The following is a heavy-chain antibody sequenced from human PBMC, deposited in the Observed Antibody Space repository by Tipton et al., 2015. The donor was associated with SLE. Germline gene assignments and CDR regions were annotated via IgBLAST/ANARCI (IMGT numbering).Heavy chain of an antibody. D-gene: IGHD3-3*01. J-gene: IGHJ6*03. CDR1: GFTVSSNY. CDR2: IYAGGST. V-gene: IGHV3-53*04. CDR3: ARESGVTIFGVAHMDV. Sequence: SLRLSCAASGFTVSSNYMSWVRQAPGKGLEWVSVIYAGGSTFYADSVKGRFTISRHSSKNTLYLQTNSLRPEDTAVYYCARESGVTIFGVAHMDVWGKGTTVTVSS.